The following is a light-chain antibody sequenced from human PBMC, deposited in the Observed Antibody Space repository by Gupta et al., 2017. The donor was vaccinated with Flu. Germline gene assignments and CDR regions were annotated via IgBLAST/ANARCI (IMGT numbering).Light chain of an antibody. CDR1: SSNIGSNY. V-gene: IGLV1-47*01. CDR3: AAWDDSPSGWV. CDR2: RNN. Sequence: RVNISCSGSSSNIGSNYVYWYQQLPGTAPKLLFYRNNKRPSGVPDRFSGSKSGTSASLAISGLRSEDEADYYCAAWDDSPSGWVFGGGTKLTVL. J-gene: IGLJ3*02.